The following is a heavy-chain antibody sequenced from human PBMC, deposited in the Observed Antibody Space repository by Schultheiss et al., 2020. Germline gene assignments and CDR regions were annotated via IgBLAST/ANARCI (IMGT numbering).Heavy chain of an antibody. Sequence: SETLSLTCTVSGGSVSTGNYYWSWIRQPPGKGLEWIGYIYYSGSTYYNPSLKSRVTISVDTSKNQFSLKLSSVTAADTAVYYCARARMTTVTTLFYWGQGTLVTVSS. J-gene: IGHJ4*02. V-gene: IGHV4-61*01. D-gene: IGHD4-17*01. CDR2: IYYSGST. CDR1: GGSVSTGNYY. CDR3: ARARMTTVTTLFY.